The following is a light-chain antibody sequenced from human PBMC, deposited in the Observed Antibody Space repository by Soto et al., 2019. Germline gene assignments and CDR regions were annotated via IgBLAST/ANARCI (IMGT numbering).Light chain of an antibody. V-gene: IGKV1-27*01. CDR1: QSVNSN. CDR2: AAS. Sequence: MTQSPGTVSVSPGERATLSCRASQSVNSNLAWYQQKPGKVPKLLIYAASTLQSGVPFRFSGSGSGRYFTLTISSLQPEDVATYYCQKYDSSPRTFGPGTKVDLK. CDR3: QKYDSSPRT. J-gene: IGKJ3*01.